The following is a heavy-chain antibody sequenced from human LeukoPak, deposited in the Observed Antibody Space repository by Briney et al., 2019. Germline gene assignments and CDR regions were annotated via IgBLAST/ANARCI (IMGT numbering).Heavy chain of an antibody. V-gene: IGHV3-53*01. Sequence: PGGSLRLSCAASGFTVSSNYISWVRQAPGKGLEWVSVIYSGGSRYYADSVRGRFTISRDNSKITLYLQMNSLRAEDTAVYYCAREGVRRWFDPWGQGPLVTVSS. J-gene: IGHJ5*02. CDR3: AREGVRRWFDP. D-gene: IGHD2-21*01. CDR1: GFTVSSNY. CDR2: IYSGGSR.